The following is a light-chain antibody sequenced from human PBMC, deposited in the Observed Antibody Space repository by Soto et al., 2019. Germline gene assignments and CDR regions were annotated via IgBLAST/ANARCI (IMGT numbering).Light chain of an antibody. CDR1: QSVSSSY. Sequence: EIVLTQSPGTLALSPGERATLSCRASQSVSSSYLAWYQQKPGQAPRLLIYGASSRATGIPDRFSGSGSGTDFTLTISRLEPEDFAVYYSQQYGSSPWTLGQGTQVEIK. CDR3: QQYGSSPWT. V-gene: IGKV3-20*01. J-gene: IGKJ1*01. CDR2: GAS.